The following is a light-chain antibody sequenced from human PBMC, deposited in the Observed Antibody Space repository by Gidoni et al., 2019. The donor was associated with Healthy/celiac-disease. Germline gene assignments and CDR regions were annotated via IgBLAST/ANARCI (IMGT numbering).Light chain of an antibody. CDR3: CSYAGISTFYV. CDR1: SSDVGSYNL. J-gene: IGLJ1*01. Sequence: QSALTQPASVSGSPGQSITLSCTGTSSDVGSYNLGSWYQQHPGNAPKLMIYEGSKRPSGVSNRFSGSKSGNTASLTISGLQAEDEADYYCCSYAGISTFYVFGTGTKVTVL. V-gene: IGLV2-23*01. CDR2: EGS.